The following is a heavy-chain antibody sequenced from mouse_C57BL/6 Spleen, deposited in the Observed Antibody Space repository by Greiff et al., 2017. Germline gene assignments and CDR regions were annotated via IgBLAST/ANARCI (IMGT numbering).Heavy chain of an antibody. CDR1: GYTFTSYW. D-gene: IGHD1-1*01. CDR2: IHPSDSDT. CDR3: AITLYGSYYAMDY. V-gene: IGHV1-74*01. J-gene: IGHJ4*01. Sequence: VQLQQPGAELVKPGASVKVSCKASGYTFTSYWMHWVKQRPGQGLEWIGRIHPSDSDTNYNQKFKGKATLTVDKSSSTAYMQLSSLTSEDSAVYYCAITLYGSYYAMDYWGQGTSVTVSS.